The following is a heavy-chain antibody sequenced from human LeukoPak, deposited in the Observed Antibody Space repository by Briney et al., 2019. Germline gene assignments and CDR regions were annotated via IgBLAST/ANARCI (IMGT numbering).Heavy chain of an antibody. CDR3: ARDQGIYNHRIIDS. CDR1: GYTFSSYG. J-gene: IGHJ4*02. CDR2: ISAYNGNT. Sequence: ASVKVSCKASGYTFSSYGISWVRQAPGQGLEWMGWISAYNGNTNFAQEFQGGVTMTTDTSTSTASMELRSLRSDDTAVYYCARDQGIYNHRIIDSWGQGTLVTVSS. V-gene: IGHV1-18*01. D-gene: IGHD5-12*01.